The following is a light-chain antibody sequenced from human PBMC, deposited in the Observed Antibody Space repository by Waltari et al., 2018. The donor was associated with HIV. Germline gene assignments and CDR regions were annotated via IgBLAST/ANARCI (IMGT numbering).Light chain of an antibody. Sequence: QSALTQPPSPSGSPGQSVTISCTGSSSDIGGYRFVSWYQQHPGQAPKLMIYETSKRTSGVPDRFSGSKSGNTASLTVSGLQAEDEADYFCSSYAANNDILFGGGTKLTVL. V-gene: IGLV2-8*01. CDR1: SSDIGGYRF. J-gene: IGLJ3*02. CDR3: SSYAANNDIL. CDR2: ETS.